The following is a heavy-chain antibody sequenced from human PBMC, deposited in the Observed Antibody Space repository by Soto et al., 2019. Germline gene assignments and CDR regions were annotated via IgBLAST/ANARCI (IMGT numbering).Heavy chain of an antibody. J-gene: IGHJ4*02. D-gene: IGHD3-22*01. V-gene: IGHV1-46*03. CDR3: ARDYDSSGYPRYYFDY. CDR2: INPSGGST. CDR1: GYWFTSHY. Sequence: ASVKVSCKTSGYWFTSHYMHWVRQAPGQGLEWMGIINPSGGSTSYAQKFQGRVTMTRDTSTSTVYMELSSLRSEDTAVYYCARDYDSSGYPRYYFDYWGQGTLVTVSS.